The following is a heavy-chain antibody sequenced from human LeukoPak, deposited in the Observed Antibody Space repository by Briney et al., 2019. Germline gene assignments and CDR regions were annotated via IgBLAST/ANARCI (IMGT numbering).Heavy chain of an antibody. CDR2: ISSSSTI. Sequence: GGSLRLSCAASGFTFSSYSMNWVRQAPGKGLEWVSYISSSSTIYYADSVKGRFTISRDNAKNSLYLQMNSLRAEDTAVYYCARDKRGEYGMDVWGQGTTVTVSS. CDR3: ARDKRGEYGMDV. D-gene: IGHD3-16*01. J-gene: IGHJ6*02. CDR1: GFTFSSYS. V-gene: IGHV3-48*04.